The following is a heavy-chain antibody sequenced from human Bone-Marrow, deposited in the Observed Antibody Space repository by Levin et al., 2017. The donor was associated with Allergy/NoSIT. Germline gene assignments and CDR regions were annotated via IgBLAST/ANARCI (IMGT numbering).Heavy chain of an antibody. Sequence: GESLKISCAASGFTFSSYGMHWVRQAPGKGLEWVAVIWYDGSNKYYADSVKGRFTISRDNSKNTLYLQMNSLRAEDTAVYYCARDGSYGAFDIWGQGTMVTVSS. J-gene: IGHJ3*02. CDR2: IWYDGSNK. V-gene: IGHV3-33*01. D-gene: IGHD1-26*01. CDR1: GFTFSSYG. CDR3: ARDGSYGAFDI.